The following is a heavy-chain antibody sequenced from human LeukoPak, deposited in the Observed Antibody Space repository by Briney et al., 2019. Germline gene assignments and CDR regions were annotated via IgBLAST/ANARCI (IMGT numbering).Heavy chain of an antibody. D-gene: IGHD6-19*01. CDR3: ARHRSSTYSSGWYDAFDI. Sequence: SETLSLTCTVSGGSISNYFWSWIRQPPGKGLEWIGYIYYSGSTNYNPSLKSRVTISVDTSKNQFSLKLSSVTAADTAVYYCARHRSSTYSSGWYDAFDIWGQGTMVTVSS. V-gene: IGHV4-59*08. CDR2: IYYSGST. CDR1: GGSISNYF. J-gene: IGHJ3*02.